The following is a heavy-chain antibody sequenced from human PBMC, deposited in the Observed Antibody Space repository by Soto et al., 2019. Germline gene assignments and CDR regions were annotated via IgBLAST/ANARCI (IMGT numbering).Heavy chain of an antibody. CDR2: VHYSGST. D-gene: IGHD3-10*01. CDR3: ARGDYYGSGNDGMDV. CDR1: GDSISTGNFY. J-gene: IGHJ6*02. Sequence: QVELQESGPGLVKPSQTLSLTCTVSGDSISTGNFYWSWIRQPPGKGLEWIGYVHYSGSTYYNPSLESRVTISIDPSKNQFSLKLSSVTAADTAVYYCARGDYYGSGNDGMDVWGQGTTVTVSS. V-gene: IGHV4-30-4*01.